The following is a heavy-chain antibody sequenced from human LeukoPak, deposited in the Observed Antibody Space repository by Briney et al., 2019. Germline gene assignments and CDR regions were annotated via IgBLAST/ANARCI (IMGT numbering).Heavy chain of an antibody. V-gene: IGHV1-18*01. CDR2: ISAYNGNT. CDR1: GGTFSNYA. Sequence: ASVKVSCKASGGTFSNYAINWVRQAPGQGLEWMGWISAYNGNTNYAQKLQGRVTMTTDTSTSTAYMELRSLRSDDTAVYYCARVRANQLPRYWYYMDVWGKGTTVTVSS. J-gene: IGHJ6*03. D-gene: IGHD2-2*01. CDR3: ARVRANQLPRYWYYMDV.